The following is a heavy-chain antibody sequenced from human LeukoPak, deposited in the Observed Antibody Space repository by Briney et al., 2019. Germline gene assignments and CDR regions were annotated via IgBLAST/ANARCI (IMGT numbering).Heavy chain of an antibody. Sequence: SETLSLTCTVSHDSINSYYWTWIRQPPGKGLEWIGYIYYTGSTIYNASLRSRVSMSLYRSQNQFSLNLQYVTAADTAVYYCARGEGRYYDFWSGYYHDAFDIWGQGTMVTVSS. J-gene: IGHJ3*02. CDR3: ARGEGRYYDFWSGYYHDAFDI. CDR1: HDSINSYY. D-gene: IGHD3-3*01. V-gene: IGHV4-59*01. CDR2: IYYTGST.